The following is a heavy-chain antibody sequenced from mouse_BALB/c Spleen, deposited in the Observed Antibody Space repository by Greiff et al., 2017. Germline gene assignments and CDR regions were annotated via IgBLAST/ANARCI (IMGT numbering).Heavy chain of an antibody. J-gene: IGHJ4*01. CDR3: SILLRLDAMDY. CDR2: IDPANGNP. Sequence: VQLQQSGAELVKPGASVTLSCTASGFNIKVTYMHWVKQRPEQGLEWIGRIDPANGNPTYVPKFQGKATITADTSANTADLQLSSLTSEDTAVYYCSILLRLDAMDYWGQGTAVTVSS. CDR1: GFNIKVTY. D-gene: IGHD1-2*01. V-gene: IGHV14-3*02.